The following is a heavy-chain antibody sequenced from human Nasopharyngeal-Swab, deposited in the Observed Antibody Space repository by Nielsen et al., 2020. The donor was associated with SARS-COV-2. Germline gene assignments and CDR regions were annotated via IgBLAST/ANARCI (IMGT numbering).Heavy chain of an antibody. D-gene: IGHD5-12*01. Sequence: GESLKISCAASGFTVSTNYMSWVRQAPGKGLEWVSVIYSGGSTYYADSVKGRFTISRDNSKNTLYLQMSSLRAEDTAVYYCAREGLGNDFDYWGQGTLVTVSS. CDR2: IYSGGST. CDR1: GFTVSTNY. CDR3: AREGLGNDFDY. J-gene: IGHJ4*02. V-gene: IGHV3-53*01.